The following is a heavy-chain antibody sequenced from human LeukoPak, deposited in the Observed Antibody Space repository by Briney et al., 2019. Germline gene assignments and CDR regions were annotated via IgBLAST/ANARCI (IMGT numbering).Heavy chain of an antibody. D-gene: IGHD6-19*01. CDR3: ARSSVAGTY. CDR2: INHSGST. Sequence: SETLSLTCAVYGGSFSGYYWSWIRQPPGKGLEWIGEINHSGSTNYNPSLKSRVTISVDTSKNQFSLKLSSVTAADTAVYYCARSSVAGTYWGQGTLVAVSS. V-gene: IGHV4-34*01. J-gene: IGHJ4*02. CDR1: GGSFSGYY.